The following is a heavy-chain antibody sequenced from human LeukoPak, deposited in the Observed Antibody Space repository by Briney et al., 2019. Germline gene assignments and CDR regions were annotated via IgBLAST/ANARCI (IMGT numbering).Heavy chain of an antibody. J-gene: IGHJ4*02. CDR1: GYTFTTYY. CDR3: VREFIGGTFDY. Sequence: GASVKVSRKASGYTFTTYYIHWMRQTPGQGFEWMGVSYPDAGTTDHGPRFRDRFVMTADTATSTVYMELRRLTSKDTGVYYCVREFIGGTFDYWSQGTLITVS. D-gene: IGHD3-3*01. CDR2: SYPDAGTT. V-gene: IGHV1-46*01.